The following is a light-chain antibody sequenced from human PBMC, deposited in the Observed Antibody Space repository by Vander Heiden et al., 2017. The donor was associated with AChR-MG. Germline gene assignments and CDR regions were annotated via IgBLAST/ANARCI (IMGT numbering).Light chain of an antibody. CDR3: QVWDSSSDHGV. CDR2: DDS. Sequence: SSVLTPPPSVSVAPGKTARITCGGNNIGSKSGHWYQQKPGRAPVLVVYDDSDRPSGIPERFSGSNSGNTATLTISRVEAGDEADYYCQVWDSSSDHGVFGGGTKLTVL. CDR1: NIGSKS. V-gene: IGLV3-21*03. J-gene: IGLJ3*02.